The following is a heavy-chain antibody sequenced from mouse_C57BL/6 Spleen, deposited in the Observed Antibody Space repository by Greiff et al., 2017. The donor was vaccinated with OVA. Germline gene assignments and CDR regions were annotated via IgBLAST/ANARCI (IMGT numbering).Heavy chain of an antibody. CDR3: ARSWAVVDY. V-gene: IGHV1-82*01. D-gene: IGHD3-3*01. J-gene: IGHJ2*01. CDR2: IYPGDGDT. CDR1: GYAFSSSW. Sequence: QVQLKESGPELVKPGASVKISCKASGYAFSSSWMNWVKQRPGKGLEWIGRIYPGDGDTNYNGKFKGKATLTADKSSSTAYMQLSSLTSEDSAVYFCARSWAVVDYWGQGTTLTVSS.